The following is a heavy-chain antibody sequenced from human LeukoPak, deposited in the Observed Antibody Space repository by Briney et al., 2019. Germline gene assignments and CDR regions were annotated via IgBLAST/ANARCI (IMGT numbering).Heavy chain of an antibody. D-gene: IGHD6-13*01. Sequence: TGGSLRLSCAASGFIFSSYSMSWVRQAPGKGLEWVSVITGSGGNTYYADSVKGRFTISKDNSKNTVYLQMSSLRVDDTAVCYCAKAASSSWPSYYYGMDVWGQGTTVTVSS. J-gene: IGHJ6*02. CDR1: GFIFSSYS. CDR3: AKAASSSWPSYYYGMDV. V-gene: IGHV3-23*01. CDR2: ITGSGGNT.